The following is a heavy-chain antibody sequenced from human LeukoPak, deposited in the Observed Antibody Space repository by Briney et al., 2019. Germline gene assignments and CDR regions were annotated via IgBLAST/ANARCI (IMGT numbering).Heavy chain of an antibody. CDR3: VRQGTNSGYYLLDY. CDR1: GAALSEYY. CDR2: VAHKGPTVYSPTLNR. V-gene: IGHV4-34*01. D-gene: IGHD3-22*01. Sequence: SETLSLTCAVYGAALSEYYWSWIRQSPGKGLEWIGEVAHKGPTVYSPTLNRKYNPSFKSRVTMSVDPSKNQFSLKLSSVTVADTATYYCVRQGTNSGYYLLDYWGQGHLVIVSS. J-gene: IGHJ4*02.